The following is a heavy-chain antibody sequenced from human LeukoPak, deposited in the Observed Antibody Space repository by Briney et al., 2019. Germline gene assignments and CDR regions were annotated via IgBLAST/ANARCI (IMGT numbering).Heavy chain of an antibody. CDR1: GFTFSSYA. D-gene: IGHD3-10*01. CDR3: AKDAGGYYYYYMGV. Sequence: GGSLRLSCAASGFTFSSYAMHWVRQAPGKGLEWVAVISYDGGNKYYADSVKGRFTISRDNSKNTMCMQMNSLRAEDTALYYCAKDAGGYYYYYMGVWGKGTTVTISS. J-gene: IGHJ6*03. V-gene: IGHV3-30*04. CDR2: ISYDGGNK.